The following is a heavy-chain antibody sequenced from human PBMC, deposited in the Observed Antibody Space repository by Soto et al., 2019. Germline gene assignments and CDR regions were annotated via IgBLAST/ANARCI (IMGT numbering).Heavy chain of an antibody. Sequence: GESLKISCKGSGYSFTSYFIGLVRQMPGKGLEWMGIIYPGDSDTRYSPSFQGQVTISADKSISTAYLQWSSLKASDTAMYYCARMSVSREVFWFDPWGQGTLVTVSS. V-gene: IGHV5-51*01. CDR1: GYSFTSYF. J-gene: IGHJ5*02. CDR3: ARMSVSREVFWFDP. D-gene: IGHD2-2*01. CDR2: IYPGDSDT.